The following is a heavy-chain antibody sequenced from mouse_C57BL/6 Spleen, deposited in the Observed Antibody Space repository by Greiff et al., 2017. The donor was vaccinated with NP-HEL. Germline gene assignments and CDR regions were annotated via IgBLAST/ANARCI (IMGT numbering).Heavy chain of an antibody. CDR2: IDPETGGT. J-gene: IGHJ4*01. CDR3: TRNRGAMDY. V-gene: IGHV1-15*01. CDR1: GYTFTDYE. Sequence: VQLQQSGAELVRPGASVTLSCKASGYTFTDYEMHWVKQTPVHGLEWIGAIDPETGGTAYNQKFKGKAILTADKYSSTAYMELRSLTSEDSAVYYCTRNRGAMDYWGQGTSVTVSS.